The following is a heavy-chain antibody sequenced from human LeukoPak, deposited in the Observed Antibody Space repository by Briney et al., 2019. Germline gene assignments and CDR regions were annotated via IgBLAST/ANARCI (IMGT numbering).Heavy chain of an antibody. CDR1: GYTFTNYY. V-gene: IGHV1-46*01. CDR2: INPSGGST. D-gene: IGHD3-22*01. CDR3: ARSHPSMIVVVSAFDI. J-gene: IGHJ3*02. Sequence: GASVKVSCKASGYTFTNYYMYWVRQAPGQGLEWMGIINPSGGSTSYAQKFQGRVTMTRDTSTSTVYMELSSLRSDDTAVYYCARSHPSMIVVVSAFDIWGQGTMVTVSS.